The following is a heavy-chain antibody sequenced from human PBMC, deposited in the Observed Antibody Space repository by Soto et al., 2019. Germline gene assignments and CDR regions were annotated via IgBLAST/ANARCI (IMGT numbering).Heavy chain of an antibody. D-gene: IGHD3-22*01. CDR3: AGTPDYYDSSGYYYANY. V-gene: IGHV1-69*13. CDR1: GGTFSSYA. Sequence: SVKVSCKASGGTFSSYAISWVRQAPGQGLEWMGGIIPIFGTANYAQKFQGRVTITADESTSTAYMELSSLRSEDTAVYYCAGTPDYYDSSGYYYANYWGQGTLVTVSS. CDR2: IIPIFGTA. J-gene: IGHJ4*02.